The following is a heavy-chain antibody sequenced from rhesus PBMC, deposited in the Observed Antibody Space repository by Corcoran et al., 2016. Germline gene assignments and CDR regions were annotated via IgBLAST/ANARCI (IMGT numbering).Heavy chain of an antibody. CDR1: GGSISSNW. CDR3: ARDRGTTY. Sequence: QLQLQESGPGLVKPSETLSLTCAVSGGSISSNWWSWIRQPPGKGLEWIGRISGSGGSTSYNPSLKRRVTISTDTSKNQLSLKLISVTAADTAVYYCARDRGTTYWGQGVLVTVSS. D-gene: IGHD1-14*01. J-gene: IGHJ4*01. V-gene: IGHV4-173*01. CDR2: ISGSGGST.